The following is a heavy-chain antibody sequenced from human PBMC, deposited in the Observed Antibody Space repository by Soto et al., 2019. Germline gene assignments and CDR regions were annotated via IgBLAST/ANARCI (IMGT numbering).Heavy chain of an antibody. V-gene: IGHV3-21*01. J-gene: IGHJ4*02. CDR3: AGISDEGRDN. CDR1: GFSLSDYS. Sequence: EVQLVESGGGLVKPGGSLRLSCAASGFSLSDYSMNWIRQAPGKVLEWVAPISSSSSFIHYAESMKGRVTISRDNANNSLYLQMNSLSAEDTAVYYCAGISDEGRDNWGKGTLCTVSA. CDR2: ISSSSSFI.